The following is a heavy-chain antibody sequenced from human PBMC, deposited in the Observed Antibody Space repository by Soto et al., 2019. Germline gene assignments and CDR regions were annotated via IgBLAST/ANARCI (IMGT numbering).Heavy chain of an antibody. Sequence: QVQLQESGPGLVKPSETLSLTCAVSGGSISYYYWSWIRQTPGKGLEWIGCSYYSGSTTYNPSLKSRVTISIATSKTQFSLRLRSVTAADTAVYYCARRQNWNNLFDTWGRGTLVIVSS. V-gene: IGHV4-59*08. CDR1: GGSISYYY. CDR2: SYYSGST. CDR3: ARRQNWNNLFDT. J-gene: IGHJ4*02. D-gene: IGHD1-1*01.